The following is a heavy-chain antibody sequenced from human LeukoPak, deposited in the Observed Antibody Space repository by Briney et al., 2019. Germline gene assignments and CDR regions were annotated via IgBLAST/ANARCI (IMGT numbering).Heavy chain of an antibody. Sequence: PSETLSLTCTVSGGSIRGYYCNWLRQPPGEGLEWIGFIYSSGSTAYNPSLKSRVTISLDTSKNQFSLRLSSVTAADTAVYYCARGRAFDIWGQGTMVTVSS. CDR3: ARGRAFDI. CDR1: GGSIRGYY. J-gene: IGHJ3*02. V-gene: IGHV4-59*12. CDR2: IYSSGST.